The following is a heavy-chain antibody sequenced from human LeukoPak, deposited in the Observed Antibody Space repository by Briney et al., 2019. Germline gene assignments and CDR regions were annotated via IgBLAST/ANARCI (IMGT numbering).Heavy chain of an antibody. CDR1: GGSISSYY. Sequence: SETLSLTCTVSGGSISSYYWNWIRQPPGQGLEWIGYIYYSGSTNYNPSLKSRVTISVDTSKNQFSLKLSSVTAADTAVYYCARGADSSGYYSIFYFVYWGQGCLVSVSS. V-gene: IGHV4-59*01. CDR3: ARGADSSGYYSIFYFVY. J-gene: IGHJ4*02. CDR2: IYYSGST. D-gene: IGHD3-22*01.